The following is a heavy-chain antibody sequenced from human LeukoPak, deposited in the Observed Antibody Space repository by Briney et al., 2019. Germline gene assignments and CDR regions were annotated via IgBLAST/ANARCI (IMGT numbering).Heavy chain of an antibody. V-gene: IGHV1-69*13. CDR1: GGTFSSYA. Sequence: ASVKVSRKASGGTFSSYAISWVRQAPGQGLEWVGGIIPIFGTANYAQKFQGRVTITADESTSTAYMELSSLRSEDTAVYYCARDSSPETAMVTDAFDIWGQGTMVTVSS. D-gene: IGHD5-18*01. CDR2: IIPIFGTA. CDR3: ARDSSPETAMVTDAFDI. J-gene: IGHJ3*02.